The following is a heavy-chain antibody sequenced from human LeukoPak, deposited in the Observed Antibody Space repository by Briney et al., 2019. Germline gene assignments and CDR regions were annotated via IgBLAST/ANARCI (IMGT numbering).Heavy chain of an antibody. Sequence: ASVKVSCKASGYTFTGYYMHWVRQAPGQGLEWMGWINPNSGGTNYAQKFQGRVTMTRDASISTVYMELSRLRSDDTAVYYCARASGSYWWFDSWGQGTLVTVSS. CDR1: GYTFTGYY. CDR3: ARASGSYWWFDS. D-gene: IGHD1-26*01. CDR2: INPNSGGT. V-gene: IGHV1-2*02. J-gene: IGHJ5*01.